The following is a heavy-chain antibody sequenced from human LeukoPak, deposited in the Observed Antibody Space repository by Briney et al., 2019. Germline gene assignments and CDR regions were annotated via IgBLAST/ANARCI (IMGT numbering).Heavy chain of an antibody. CDR3: AKDYYYYGSGSWSDY. CDR1: GFTFSSYA. D-gene: IGHD3-10*01. V-gene: IGHV3-23*01. J-gene: IGHJ4*02. Sequence: GGSLRLSCAASGFTFSSYAMSWVRQAPGKGLEWVSAISGSGGSTYYADSVKGRFTISRDNSKNTLYLQMNSLRAEDTAVYYCAKDYYYYGSGSWSDYWGQGTLVTVSS. CDR2: ISGSGGST.